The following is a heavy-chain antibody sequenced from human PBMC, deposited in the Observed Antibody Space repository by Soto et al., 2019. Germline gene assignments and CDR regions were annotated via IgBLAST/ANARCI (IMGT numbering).Heavy chain of an antibody. CDR3: ARDPPFGGIAVARGGDN. V-gene: IGHV3-33*01. Sequence: QVQLVESGGGVVQPGRSLRLSCAASGFTFSSYGMHWVRQAPGKGLEWVAVIWYDGSNKYYADSVKGRFTISRDNSKNTLYLQMYSLRAEDTAVYYCARDPPFGGIAVARGGDNWGQGTLVTVSS. D-gene: IGHD6-19*01. J-gene: IGHJ4*02. CDR2: IWYDGSNK. CDR1: GFTFSSYG.